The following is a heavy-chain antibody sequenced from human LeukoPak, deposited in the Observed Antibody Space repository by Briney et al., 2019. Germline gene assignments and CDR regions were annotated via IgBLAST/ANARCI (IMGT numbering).Heavy chain of an antibody. J-gene: IGHJ4*02. CDR3: ARDQSRTRGYFDY. V-gene: IGHV3-30-3*01. CDR2: ISYDGSNK. CDR1: GFTFSSYA. Sequence: GGSLRLSCAASGFTFSSYAMHWVRQAPGKGLEWVAVISYDGSNKYYADSVKGRFTISRDNSKNTLYLQMNSLRAEDTAVCYCARDQSRTRGYFDYWGQGTLVTVSS. D-gene: IGHD3-10*01.